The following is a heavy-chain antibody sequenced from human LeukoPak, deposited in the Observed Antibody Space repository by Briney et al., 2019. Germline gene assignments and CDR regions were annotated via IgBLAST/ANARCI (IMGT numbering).Heavy chain of an antibody. Sequence: ASVKVSCKASGGTFSSYAISWVRQAPGQGLEWMGGIIPIFGTANYAQKFQGRVTITTDESTSTAYMELSSLRSEDTAVYYCAKSIAVAGPTPDAFDIWGQGTMVTVSS. V-gene: IGHV1-69*05. CDR2: IIPIFGTA. D-gene: IGHD6-19*01. CDR3: AKSIAVAGPTPDAFDI. CDR1: GGTFSSYA. J-gene: IGHJ3*02.